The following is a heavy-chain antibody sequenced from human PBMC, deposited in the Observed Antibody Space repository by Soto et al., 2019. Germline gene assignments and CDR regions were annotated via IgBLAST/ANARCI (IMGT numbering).Heavy chain of an antibody. CDR3: AKGGCSGVSCGWFEP. CDR2: ISGSGGDT. J-gene: IGHJ5*02. V-gene: IGHV3-23*01. CDR1: GFTFSDYA. D-gene: IGHD2-15*01. Sequence: EVQLLESGGGLVQPGGSLRLSCAASGFTFSDYAMNWVRQAPGKGLEWVSGISGSGGDTYYADSVTGRFTISSDNSKTTLYLQMSSLRADDTAVYLCAKGGCSGVSCGWFEPWGQGTLVTVSS.